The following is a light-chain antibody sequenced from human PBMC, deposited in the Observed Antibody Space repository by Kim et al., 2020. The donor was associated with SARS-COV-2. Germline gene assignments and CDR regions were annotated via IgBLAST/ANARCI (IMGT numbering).Light chain of an antibody. Sequence: PIKTATITCGGNHIETISLHWYPRKPCQAPILVIFFDSDLPSLIPERFSGSNSGNTAALTISRFEAGDEADYFCHVWDSASDQWVFGGGTKLTVL. V-gene: IGLV3-21*01. CDR2: FDS. CDR3: HVWDSASDQWV. J-gene: IGLJ3*02. CDR1: HIETIS.